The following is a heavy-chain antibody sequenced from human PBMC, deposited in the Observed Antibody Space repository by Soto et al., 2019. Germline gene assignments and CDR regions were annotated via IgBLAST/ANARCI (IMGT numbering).Heavy chain of an antibody. Sequence: QVQLVQSGAEVKKPGSSVKVSCKASGGTFSSYAISWVRHAPGQGLEWMGGIIPIFGTANYDQKFQGRVTIAADESTRTAYMELSSRSSEDTAVYYCARGVDAVDTAMVTVIDWFDPWGQGTLVTVSS. CDR1: GGTFSSYA. J-gene: IGHJ5*02. D-gene: IGHD5-18*01. CDR2: IIPIFGTA. CDR3: ARGVDAVDTAMVTVIDWFDP. V-gene: IGHV1-69*01.